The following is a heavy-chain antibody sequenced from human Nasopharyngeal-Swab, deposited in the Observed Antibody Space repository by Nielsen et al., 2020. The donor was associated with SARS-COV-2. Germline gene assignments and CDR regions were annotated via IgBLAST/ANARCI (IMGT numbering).Heavy chain of an antibody. CDR3: ARDWGGGSRNWFDP. CDR2: IYYSGST. D-gene: IGHD2-15*01. J-gene: IGHJ5*02. CDR1: GGSISSSSYY. Sequence: SETLSLTCTVSGGSISSSSYYWGWIRQPPGKGLEWIGSIYYSGSTYYNPSPKSRVAISVDTSKNQFSLKLSSVTAADTAVYYCARDWGGGSRNWFDPWGQGTLVTVSS. V-gene: IGHV4-39*07.